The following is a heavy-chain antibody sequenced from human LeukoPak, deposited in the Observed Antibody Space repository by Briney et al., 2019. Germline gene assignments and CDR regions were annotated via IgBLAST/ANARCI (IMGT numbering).Heavy chain of an antibody. CDR3: ARDPYSRGSDY. V-gene: IGHV3-11*05. D-gene: IGHD6-19*01. CDR1: GFTFSDYY. CDR2: ISSGTIYT. Sequence: GSLRLSCAASGFTFSDYYMSWIRQAPGKGLEWVSYISSGTIYTNYADSVKGRFTISRDNTKNSLYLQMNSLRAEDTAVYYCARDPYSRGSDYWGQGTLVTVSS. J-gene: IGHJ4*02.